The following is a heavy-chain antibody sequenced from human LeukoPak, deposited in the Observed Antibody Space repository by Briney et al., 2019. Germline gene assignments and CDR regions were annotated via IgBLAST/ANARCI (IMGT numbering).Heavy chain of an antibody. Sequence: SVKVSCKASGYTFGSYGISWVRQAPGQGLEWMGWISAYNGNTNYRQKLQGRVTMSTDTPTSTAYMDLRSLTSDDTAIYYCARDSPDGSGTYYNDSPDYWGQGTLVTVSS. CDR1: GYTFGSYG. V-gene: IGHV1-18*01. J-gene: IGHJ4*02. CDR2: ISAYNGNT. D-gene: IGHD3-10*01. CDR3: ARDSPDGSGTYYNDSPDY.